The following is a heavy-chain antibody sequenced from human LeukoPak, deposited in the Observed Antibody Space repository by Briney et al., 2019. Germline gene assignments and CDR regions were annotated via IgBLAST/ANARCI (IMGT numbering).Heavy chain of an antibody. J-gene: IGHJ4*02. CDR2: ISSGSSYI. V-gene: IGHV3-21*04. CDR3: ARDRGYLSFDY. D-gene: IGHD3-10*01. CDR1: GFTFSSYT. Sequence: GGSLRLSCAASGFTFSSYTMDWVRQAPGKGLEWVSSISSGSSYIYYADSVKGRFTISRDNAKNSLYLQMNSLRAEDTAVYYCARDRGYLSFDYWGQGTLVTVSS.